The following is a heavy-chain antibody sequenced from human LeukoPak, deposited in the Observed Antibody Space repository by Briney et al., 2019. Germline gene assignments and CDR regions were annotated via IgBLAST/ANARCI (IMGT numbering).Heavy chain of an antibody. D-gene: IGHD2-2*01. CDR1: GGSISNGSYY. Sequence: PSETLSLTCTVSGGSISNGSYYWSWIRQPAGKGLEWIGRIYTSGSTNYNPSLKSRVTISVDTSKNQFSLKLSSVTAADTAVYYCARGEVVPAASYGMDVWGQGTTVTVSS. CDR2: IYTSGST. V-gene: IGHV4-61*02. J-gene: IGHJ6*02. CDR3: ARGEVVPAASYGMDV.